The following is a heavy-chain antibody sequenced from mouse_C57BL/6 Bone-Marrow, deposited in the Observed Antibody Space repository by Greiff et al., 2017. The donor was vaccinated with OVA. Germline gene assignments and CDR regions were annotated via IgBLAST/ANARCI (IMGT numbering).Heavy chain of an antibody. D-gene: IGHD3-3*01. CDR3: ARGTVYYLDY. V-gene: IGHV1-50*01. CDR1: GYTFTSYW. Sequence: VQLQQPGAELVKPGASVKLSCKASGYTFTSYWMQWVKQRPGQGLEWIGEIDPSDSYTNYNQKFKGKATLTVDTSSSTAYMQLSSLTSEDSAVYYCARGTVYYLDYWGQGTTLTVSS. J-gene: IGHJ2*01. CDR2: IDPSDSYT.